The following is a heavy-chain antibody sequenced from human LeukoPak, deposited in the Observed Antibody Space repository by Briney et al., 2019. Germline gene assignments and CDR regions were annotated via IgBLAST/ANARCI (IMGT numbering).Heavy chain of an antibody. J-gene: IGHJ4*02. CDR3: AREGYSYGSAFDY. D-gene: IGHD5-18*01. V-gene: IGHV4-38-2*02. CDR2: IFHSGST. CDR1: GYSISSGFY. Sequence: SETLSLTCSVSGYSISSGFYWGWIRQPPGKGLEWIGSIFHSGSTYYHPSLKSRVTISVDTSKNQFSLKLSSVTAADTAVYYCAREGYSYGSAFDYWGQGTLVTVSS.